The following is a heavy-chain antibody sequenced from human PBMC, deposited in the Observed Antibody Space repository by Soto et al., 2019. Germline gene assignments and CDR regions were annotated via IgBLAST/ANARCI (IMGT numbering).Heavy chain of an antibody. D-gene: IGHD4-17*01. CDR3: ARMNVDSYQFYYAMDV. CDR2: IFSDNER. J-gene: IGHJ6*02. V-gene: IGHV2-26*01. Sequence: SGPTLLNPTETRTLTCTVSGFSLTTGKMGVSWIRQPPGKALEWLAHIFSDNERSYSTSLQGRLTISKDTSGSQVVLSMTNVDPVDTATYYCARMNVDSYQFYYAMDVWGQGTTVTVSS. CDR1: GFSLTTGKMG.